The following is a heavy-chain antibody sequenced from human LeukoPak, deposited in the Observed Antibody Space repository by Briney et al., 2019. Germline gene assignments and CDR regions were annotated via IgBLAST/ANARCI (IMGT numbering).Heavy chain of an antibody. CDR3: ARVRPMPLGGLARASMDV. CDR1: GYIFTGYY. J-gene: IGHJ6*03. D-gene: IGHD3-16*01. CDR2: INPNSGGT. Sequence: GASVKVSCKASGYIFTGYYIHWVRQAPGQGLEWMGWINPNSGGTNYAQNFKGRVTMTRDTSVNTAYMDLRRLRSDDTAVYFCARVRPMPLGGLARASMDVWGKGTTITVSS. V-gene: IGHV1-2*02.